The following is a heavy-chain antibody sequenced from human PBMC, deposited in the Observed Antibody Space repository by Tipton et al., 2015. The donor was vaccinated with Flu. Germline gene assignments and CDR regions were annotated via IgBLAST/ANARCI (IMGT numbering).Heavy chain of an antibody. D-gene: IGHD2-2*01. V-gene: IGHV3-7*01. CDR1: GFDFSDYW. CDR3: GRAIGGSSSH. Sequence: SLRLSCVASGFDFSDYWMAWVRQAPGKGLEWVANINQDGSVNYYVDSVKGRFTISRDNAKNSLYLQMNNLRAEDTAVYYCGRAIGGSSSHWGQGTLVTVSS. CDR2: INQDGSVN. J-gene: IGHJ4*02.